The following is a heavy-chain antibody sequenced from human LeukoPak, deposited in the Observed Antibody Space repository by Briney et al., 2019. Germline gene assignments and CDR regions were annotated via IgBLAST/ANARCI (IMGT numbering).Heavy chain of an antibody. V-gene: IGHV4-38-2*02. CDR3: ARGPLKTYGDYAPMYNWFDP. J-gene: IGHJ5*02. D-gene: IGHD4-17*01. CDR1: GYSISSGYY. CDR2: IYHSGST. Sequence: PSETLSLTCTVSGYSISSGYYWGWIRQPPGKGLEWIGSIYHSGSTYYNPSLKSRVTISVDTSKNQFSLKLSSVTAADTAVYYCARGPLKTYGDYAPMYNWFDPWGQGTLVTVSS.